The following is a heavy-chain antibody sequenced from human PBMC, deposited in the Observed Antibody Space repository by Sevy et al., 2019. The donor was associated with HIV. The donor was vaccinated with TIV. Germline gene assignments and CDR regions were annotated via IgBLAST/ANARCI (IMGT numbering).Heavy chain of an antibody. CDR3: ARTQFSSGWYRSFDY. D-gene: IGHD6-19*01. CDR2: INPNSRGT. CDR1: GYTFTGYY. J-gene: IGHJ4*02. Sequence: ASVKVSCKASGYTFTGYYMHWVRQAPGQGLEWMGWINPNSRGTNYAQKFQGRVTMTRDTSISTAYMELSRLRSDDTAVYYCARTQFSSGWYRSFDYWGQGTLVTVSS. V-gene: IGHV1-2*02.